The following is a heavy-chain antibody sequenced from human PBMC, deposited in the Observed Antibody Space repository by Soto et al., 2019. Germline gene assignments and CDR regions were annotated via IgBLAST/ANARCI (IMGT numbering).Heavy chain of an antibody. J-gene: IGHJ4*02. D-gene: IGHD3-3*01. CDR2: ISYDGSNK. CDR1: GFTFSSYG. CDR3: ANEYYDFWSGSPPPLDY. Sequence: GGSLRLSCAASGFTFSSYGMHWVRQAPGKGLEWVAVISYDGSNKYYADSVKGRFTISRDNSKNTLYLQMNSLRAEDTAVYYCANEYYDFWSGSPPPLDYWGQGTLVTVSS. V-gene: IGHV3-30*18.